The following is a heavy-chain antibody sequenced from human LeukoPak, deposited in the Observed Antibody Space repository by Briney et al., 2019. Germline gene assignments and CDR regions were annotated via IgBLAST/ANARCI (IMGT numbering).Heavy chain of an antibody. Sequence: PGGSLRLSCAASGFTFSSYWMSWVRQAPGKGLEWVAFIRYDGSNKYYADSVKGRFTISRDNSKNTLYLQMNSLRAEDTAVYYCAKVSIAAAAGLVWGQGTLVTVSS. CDR1: GFTFSSYW. CDR3: AKVSIAAAAGLV. D-gene: IGHD6-13*01. V-gene: IGHV3-30*02. CDR2: IRYDGSNK. J-gene: IGHJ4*02.